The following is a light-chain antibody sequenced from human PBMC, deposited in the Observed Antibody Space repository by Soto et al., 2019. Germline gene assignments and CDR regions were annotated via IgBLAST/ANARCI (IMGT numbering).Light chain of an antibody. J-gene: IGLJ3*02. CDR3: QSFDRSLTGWV. CDR2: AVT. V-gene: IGLV1-40*01. CDR1: SSNIGADYD. Sequence: QSVLTQPPSVSGAPGQRATISCTGSSSNIGADYDVHWYQQLPGRAPKLLIAAVTSRPSGVPDRFSGSKSGTSAYLAITGLQADDEADYYCQSFDRSLTGWVFGGGTKLTVL.